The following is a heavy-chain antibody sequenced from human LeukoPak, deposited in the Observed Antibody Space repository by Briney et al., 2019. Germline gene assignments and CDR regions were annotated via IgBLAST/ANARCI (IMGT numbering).Heavy chain of an antibody. J-gene: IGHJ4*02. CDR2: INPNSGGT. CDR3: ATAYGSGTDFYY. D-gene: IGHD3-10*01. V-gene: IGHV1-2*02. CDR1: GYTFTGYY. Sequence: EAPVKVSCKASGYTFTGYYIHWVRQAPGQGLEWMGWINPNSGGTNYAQKFQGRVTMTRDTSISTAYMELSRLRSDDTAVFYCATAYGSGTDFYYWGQGTLVTVSS.